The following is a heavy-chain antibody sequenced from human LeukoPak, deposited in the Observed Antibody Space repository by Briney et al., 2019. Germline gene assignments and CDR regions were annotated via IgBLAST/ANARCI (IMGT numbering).Heavy chain of an antibody. D-gene: IGHD2-2*01. CDR3: ARDRCSSTSCFFDY. CDR2: INHSGST. J-gene: IGHJ4*02. CDR1: SGSFSGYY. V-gene: IGHV4-34*01. Sequence: PSETLSLTCAVYSGSFSGYYWSWIRQPPGKGLEWIGEINHSGSTNYNPSLKSRVTISVDTSKNQFSLKLSSVTAADTAVYYCARDRCSSTSCFFDYWGQGTLVTVSS.